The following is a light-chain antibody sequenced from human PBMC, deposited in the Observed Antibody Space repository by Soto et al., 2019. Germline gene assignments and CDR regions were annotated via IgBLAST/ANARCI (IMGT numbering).Light chain of an antibody. CDR3: QHYYSSPLT. CDR1: QSVLSSSNNKNY. V-gene: IGKV4-1*01. J-gene: IGKJ4*01. CDR2: WAS. Sequence: DIVMTQSPDSLSVSLGERATINCKSGQSVLSSSNNKNYLAWYQQKPGQPPKVVIYWASTRGSGVPDRFSGSGSGTDFTLTISSLQAEDVAVYYCQHYYSSPLTFGGGTKV.